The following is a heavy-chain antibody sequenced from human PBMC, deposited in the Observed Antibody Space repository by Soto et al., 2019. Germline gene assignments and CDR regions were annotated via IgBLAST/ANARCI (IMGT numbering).Heavy chain of an antibody. CDR2: ISGTGDAT. V-gene: IGHV3-23*01. J-gene: IGHJ4*02. CDR1: GFTFNNYA. CDR3: AKWRSSKNLDN. Sequence: EVQLLESGGGLVQPGESLRLSCAVSGFTFNNYAMSWVRQAPGKGLEWVSIISGTGDATYYADSVKGRFTISRDNSRNTLYLQMNSLRADDTAIYYCAKWRSSKNLDNWGQGTLVTVSS.